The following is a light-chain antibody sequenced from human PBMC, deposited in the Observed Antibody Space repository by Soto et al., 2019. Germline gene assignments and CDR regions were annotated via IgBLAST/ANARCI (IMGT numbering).Light chain of an antibody. CDR3: QQSFEAPT. CDR1: QNIDNF. CDR2: AAS. J-gene: IGKJ1*01. Sequence: DIQMTQSPSSLSASVGDRVTITCRASQNIDNFLNWYQQKPGEAPKLLIFAASSLHSGVPSRFSGSGSGTDFTLTISSLQPEDFATYSCQQSFEAPTFGQGTKVQI. V-gene: IGKV1-39*01.